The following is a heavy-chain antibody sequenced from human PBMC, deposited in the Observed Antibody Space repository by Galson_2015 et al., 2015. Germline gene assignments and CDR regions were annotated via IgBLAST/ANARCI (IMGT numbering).Heavy chain of an antibody. CDR2: ISGSGASGSGTST. CDR3: ARALYYDFWSGRNNWYFDL. D-gene: IGHD3-3*01. V-gene: IGHV3-23*01. Sequence: SLRLSCADSGSTFSIYARSWVRQAPGKGLEWVSTISGSGASGSGTSTYYADSVKGRFTISRDSSKNTLYLQMNSLRAEDTAVYYCARALYYDFWSGRNNWYFDLWGRGTLVTVSS. J-gene: IGHJ2*01. CDR1: GSTFSIYA.